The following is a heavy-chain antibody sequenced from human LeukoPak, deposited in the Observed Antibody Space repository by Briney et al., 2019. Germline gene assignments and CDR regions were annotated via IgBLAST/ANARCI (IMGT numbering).Heavy chain of an antibody. Sequence: PGVSLRLSCAASGFAFSTYTINWVRQAPGKGLEWVSSISSTSIYMYYTDSVKGRFPISRDNAKNSLFLQMNSLSVEDTALYYCVRSGSFSSSSGIFDFSGQGTLVTLSS. V-gene: IGHV3-21*01. D-gene: IGHD6-6*01. J-gene: IGHJ4*02. CDR3: VRSGSFSSSSGIFDF. CDR1: GFAFSTYT. CDR2: ISSTSIYM.